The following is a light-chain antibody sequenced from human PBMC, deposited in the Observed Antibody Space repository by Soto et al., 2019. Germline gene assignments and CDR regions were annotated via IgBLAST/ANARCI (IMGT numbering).Light chain of an antibody. V-gene: IGKV3-11*01. Sequence: EIVLTQSPATLSLSPAERATLSCRASQSVGTYLAWYQHNPGQAPRLLIYDASNRATGIPARFSGSGSGTDFTLTISSPEPEDFAVYYCQQRYNWPNTFGQGTKLEIK. CDR3: QQRYNWPNT. CDR2: DAS. J-gene: IGKJ2*01. CDR1: QSVGTY.